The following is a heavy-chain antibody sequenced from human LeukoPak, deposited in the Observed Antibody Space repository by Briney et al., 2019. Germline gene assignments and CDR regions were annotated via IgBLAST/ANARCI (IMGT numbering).Heavy chain of an antibody. CDR3: ARGRGMIVVVPSLDAFDI. CDR1: GYTFTSYG. V-gene: IGHV1-18*01. J-gene: IGHJ3*02. D-gene: IGHD3-22*01. CDR2: ISAYNGNT. Sequence: ASVKVSCKASGYTFTSYGISWVRQAPGQGLEWMGWISAYNGNTNYAQKFQGRVTITRNTSISTAYMELSSLRSEDTAVYYCARGRGMIVVVPSLDAFDIWGQGTMVTVSS.